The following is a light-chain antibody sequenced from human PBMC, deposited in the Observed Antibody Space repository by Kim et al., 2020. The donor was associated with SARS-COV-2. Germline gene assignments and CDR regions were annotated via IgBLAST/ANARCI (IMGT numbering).Light chain of an antibody. Sequence: SASGGDRVTMTGRASQSISYWLAWYQQKTGKAPKVLIYDVSNLKSGVPSRFSGSGSGTEFTLTINSLQPDDFATYYCQQYSSYPYTCGQGTKLDI. CDR1: QSISYW. CDR3: QQYSSYPYT. V-gene: IGKV1-5*01. CDR2: DVS. J-gene: IGKJ2*01.